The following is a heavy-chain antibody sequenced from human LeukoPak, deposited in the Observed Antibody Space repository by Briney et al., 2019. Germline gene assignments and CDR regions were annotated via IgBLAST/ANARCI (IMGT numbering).Heavy chain of an antibody. J-gene: IGHJ4*02. CDR3: ATVGSCWYTHY. V-gene: IGHV1-18*01. Sequence: ASVKVSCKASGYTFTSYGISWVRQAPGQGLEWMGWISPYNGNTYYAQKFHGRVTLTTDTSTSTAFMELRSPRSDDTAVYYCATVGSCWYTHYWGQGTLVTVSS. CDR1: GYTFTSYG. D-gene: IGHD6-13*01. CDR2: ISPYNGNT.